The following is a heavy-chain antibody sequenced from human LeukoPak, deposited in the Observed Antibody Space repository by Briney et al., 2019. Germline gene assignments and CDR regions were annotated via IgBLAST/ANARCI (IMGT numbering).Heavy chain of an antibody. CDR2: IYDSGRT. J-gene: IGHJ3*02. CDR1: GDSIRPGGYS. V-gene: IGHV4-61*08. Sequence: SETLSLTCAVAGDSIRPGGYSWSWIRQPRGKGLEWIGYIYDSGRTNYNPSLKSRVTISVDTSRKQFSLKLSSVTAADTAVYYCARDLYGDYAFDIWGQGTLVTVSS. CDR3: ARDLYGDYAFDI. D-gene: IGHD4-17*01.